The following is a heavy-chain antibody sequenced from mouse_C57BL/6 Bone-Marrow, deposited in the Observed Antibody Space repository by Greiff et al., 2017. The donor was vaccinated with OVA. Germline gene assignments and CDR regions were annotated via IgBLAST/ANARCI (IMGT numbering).Heavy chain of an antibody. V-gene: IGHV5-4*01. CDR3: AREKNYGNPLDY. CDR2: ISDGGSYT. CDR1: GFTFSSYA. D-gene: IGHD2-1*01. J-gene: IGHJ2*01. Sequence: EVKVVESGGGLVKPGGSLKLSCAASGFTFSSYAMSWVRQTPEKRLEWVATISDGGSYTYYPDNVKGRFTISRDKAKNNLYLQMSHLKSEDTAMYYCAREKNYGNPLDYWGQGTTLTVSS.